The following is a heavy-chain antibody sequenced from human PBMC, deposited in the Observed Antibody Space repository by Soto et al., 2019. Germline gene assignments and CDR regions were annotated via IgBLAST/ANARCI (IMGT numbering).Heavy chain of an antibody. D-gene: IGHD5-12*01. J-gene: IGHJ5*02. CDR1: GGSINSGDYY. CDR2: IYYDGNR. CDR3: ARDRRWLPRGPNNWLDL. Sequence: KTSETLSLTCTVSGGSINSGDYYWTWVRQPPGKGLEWIGYIYYDGNRQHNPSLKSRVTMSIDTSKNQFSLNLSSVTAADTAVYYCARDRRWLPRGPNNWLDLWGQGTQVTVSS. V-gene: IGHV4-30-4*01.